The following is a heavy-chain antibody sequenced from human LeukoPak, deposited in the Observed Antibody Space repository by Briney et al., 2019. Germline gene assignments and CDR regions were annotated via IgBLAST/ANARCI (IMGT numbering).Heavy chain of an antibody. Sequence: SQTMSLTCTVSGGSIRSGDYYWNWIRQPPGNGLEWIGYIYYSGSTYYNPSLKSRVTISVDTSKNQFSLKLSSVTAADTAVYYCASYPWPGNYYYMDVWGKGTTVTVSS. CDR2: IYYSGST. V-gene: IGHV4-30-4*08. J-gene: IGHJ6*03. D-gene: IGHD3-10*01. CDR1: GGSIRSGDYY. CDR3: ASYPWPGNYYYMDV.